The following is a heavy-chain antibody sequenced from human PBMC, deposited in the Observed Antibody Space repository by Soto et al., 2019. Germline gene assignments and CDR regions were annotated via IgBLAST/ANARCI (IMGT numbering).Heavy chain of an antibody. Sequence: QVQLVESGGGVVQPGRPLRLSCGASGFNFSNYGIHWVRQAPGKGLEWVAVVWYDGSKKYYADSVKGRFTISRDNSKNTMYLQMNSLRAEDTAVYFCARDRGGPARYWGQGALVTVSS. CDR2: VWYDGSKK. J-gene: IGHJ4*02. CDR1: GFNFSNYG. D-gene: IGHD3-16*01. V-gene: IGHV3-33*01. CDR3: ARDRGGPARY.